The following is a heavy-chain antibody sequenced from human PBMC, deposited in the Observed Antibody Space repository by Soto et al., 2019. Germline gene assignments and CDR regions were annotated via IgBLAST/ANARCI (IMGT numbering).Heavy chain of an antibody. CDR1: GGSISTSNW. CDR3: ARTSTSGTRVDY. CDR2: VYHSGST. V-gene: IGHV4-4*02. J-gene: IGHJ4*02. Sequence: QVQLQESGPGLVKPSGTLSLTCAVSGGSISTSNWWRWVRQPPGKGLEWIGEVYHSGSTNSNPSFKSRVAMSVDTSKNQFSLKLNSVTAADTALYYCARTSTSGTRVDYWGQGSLVTVSS. D-gene: IGHD1-1*01.